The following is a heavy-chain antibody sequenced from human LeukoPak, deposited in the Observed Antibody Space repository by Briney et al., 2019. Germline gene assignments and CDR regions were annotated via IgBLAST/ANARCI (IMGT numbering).Heavy chain of an antibody. CDR2: INHSGST. CDR3: ARGPKVLLWFGELLGYFDY. CDR1: GGSFGGYY. V-gene: IGHV4-34*01. J-gene: IGHJ4*02. D-gene: IGHD3-10*01. Sequence: SETLSLTCAVYGGSFGGYYWSWIRQPPGKGLEWIGEINHSGSTNYNPSLKSRVTISVDTSKNQFSLKLSSVTAADTAVYYCARGPKVLLWFGELLGYFDYWGQGTLVTVSS.